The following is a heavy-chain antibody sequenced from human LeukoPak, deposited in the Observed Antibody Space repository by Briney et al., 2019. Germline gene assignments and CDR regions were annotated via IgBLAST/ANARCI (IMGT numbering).Heavy chain of an antibody. CDR2: ISWNSGSI. J-gene: IGHJ4*02. CDR3: VKDISVAAAEGGDFDY. V-gene: IGHV3-9*01. D-gene: IGHD6-13*01. CDR1: GFTFDDYA. Sequence: PGGSLRLSCAASGFTFDDYAMHWVRQVPGKGLEWVSSISWNSGSINYADSVKGRFTISRDNARNSLYLQMNSLRAEDTAFYYCVKDISVAAAEGGDFDYWGQGTLVTVSS.